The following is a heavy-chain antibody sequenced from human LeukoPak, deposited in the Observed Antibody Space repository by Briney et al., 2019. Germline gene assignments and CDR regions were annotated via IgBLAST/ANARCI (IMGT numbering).Heavy chain of an antibody. J-gene: IGHJ3*02. CDR1: GFTFSSYA. Sequence: GGSLRLSCAASGFTFSSYAMSWVRQAPGKGLEWVSAIIGGGVSTYYADSVKGRFTISRDNSKNTLYLQMNSLRAEDTAVYYCANDFWSGYPPPLLDAFDIWGQGTMVTVSS. D-gene: IGHD3-3*01. CDR3: ANDFWSGYPPPLLDAFDI. V-gene: IGHV3-23*01. CDR2: IIGGGVST.